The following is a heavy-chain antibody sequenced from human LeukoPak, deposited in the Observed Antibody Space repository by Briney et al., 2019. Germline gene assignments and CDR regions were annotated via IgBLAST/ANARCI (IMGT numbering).Heavy chain of an antibody. J-gene: IGHJ4*01. CDR2: ISGSGGST. V-gene: IGHV3-23*01. CDR1: GFTFSSYA. D-gene: IGHD3-22*01. CDR3: AIDRLSYDWSDYRFHY. Sequence: GGSLRLSCAASGFTFSSYAMSWVRQAPGKGLEWVSAISGSGGSTYYADSVKGRFTISRDNSKNTLYLQMNSLRAEDTAMYYCAIDRLSYDWSDYRFHYWGQVARVTVSS.